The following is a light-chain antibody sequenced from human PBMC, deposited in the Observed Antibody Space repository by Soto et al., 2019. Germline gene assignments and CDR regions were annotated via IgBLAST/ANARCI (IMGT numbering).Light chain of an antibody. CDR2: GAS. CDR3: QHYGSSVIT. CDR1: QTIRSTY. J-gene: IGKJ5*01. V-gene: IGKV3-20*01. Sequence: EIVLTQSPATLSLSPGEGVTLSCRASQTIRSTYLAWYQQKPGQAPRVLIFGASSRATGIPDRFSGSGSGTEFTLTISRLVPEDSGVFYCQHYGSSVITFGRGTRLEIK.